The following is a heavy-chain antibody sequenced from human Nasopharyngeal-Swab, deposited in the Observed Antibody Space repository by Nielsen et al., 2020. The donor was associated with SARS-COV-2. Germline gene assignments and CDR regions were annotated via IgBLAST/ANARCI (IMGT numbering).Heavy chain of an antibody. V-gene: IGHV5-51*01. J-gene: IGHJ4*02. CDR1: GYSFTSYW. CDR2: IYPGDSAT. Sequence: GESLKISCKGSGYSFTSYWIGWVRQMPGKGLEWMGIIYPGDSATRYSPSFKGQVTISADKSISTAYLQWSSLKASDTAMYYCARGDCSSTSCQPPEDYWGQGTLVTVSS. D-gene: IGHD2-2*01. CDR3: ARGDCSSTSCQPPEDY.